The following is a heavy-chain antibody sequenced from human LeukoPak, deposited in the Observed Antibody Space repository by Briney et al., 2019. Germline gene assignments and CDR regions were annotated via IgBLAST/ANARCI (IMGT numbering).Heavy chain of an antibody. V-gene: IGHV4-39*01. CDR1: GGSISSSSYY. CDR3: ARLFGYGFYYYYMDV. CDR2: IYYSGST. Sequence: KTSETLSLTCTVSGGSISSSSYYWGWIRQPPGKGLEWIGSIYYSGSTYYNPSLKSRVTISVDTSKNQFSLKLSSVTAADTAVYYCARLFGYGFYYYYMDVWGKGTTVTISS. J-gene: IGHJ6*03. D-gene: IGHD5-18*01.